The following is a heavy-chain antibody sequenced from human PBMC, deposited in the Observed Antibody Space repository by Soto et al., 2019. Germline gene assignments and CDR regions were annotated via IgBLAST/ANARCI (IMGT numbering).Heavy chain of an antibody. CDR3: AKTIVATHNYYYYGMDV. D-gene: IGHD5-12*01. J-gene: IGHJ6*02. CDR2: MSGSGGST. V-gene: IGHV3-23*01. Sequence: GGSLNLPCAASGFTFSSYAMSWVRQAPGKGLEWVSVMSGSGGSTFYADSVNVRFTISRDNSKNTLYLQMKSLRVEDTAVYYCAKTIVATHNYYYYGMDVWGQGTTVTVSS. CDR1: GFTFSSYA.